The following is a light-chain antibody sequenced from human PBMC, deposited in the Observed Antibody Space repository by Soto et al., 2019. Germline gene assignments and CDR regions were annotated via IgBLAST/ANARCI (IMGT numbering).Light chain of an antibody. V-gene: IGLV2-11*01. CDR1: SSDVGGYNY. J-gene: IGLJ2*01. CDR2: DVN. CDR3: GSYANRHVV. Sequence: QSVLTQPRSVSGSPGQSVTISCTGTSSDVGGYNYVSWYQQHPGRAPKLIIYDVNKQPSGIPDRFSGSKSGNTDSLTVSGLQAEDEGDYYFGSYANRHVVFGVWTKLTVL.